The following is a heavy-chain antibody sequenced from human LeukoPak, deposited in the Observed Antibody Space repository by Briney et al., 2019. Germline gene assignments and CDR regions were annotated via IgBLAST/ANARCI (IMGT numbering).Heavy chain of an antibody. J-gene: IGHJ4*02. CDR2: IYHSGST. Sequence: SQTLSLTCAVSGGSISSGGYSWSWIRQPPGKGLEWIGYIYHSGSTYYNPSLKSRVTISVDRSKNQFSLKLSSVTAADTAVYYCAAGQNWDLFDYWGQGTLVTVSS. D-gene: IGHD7-27*01. V-gene: IGHV4-30-2*01. CDR1: GGSISSGGYS. CDR3: AAGQNWDLFDY.